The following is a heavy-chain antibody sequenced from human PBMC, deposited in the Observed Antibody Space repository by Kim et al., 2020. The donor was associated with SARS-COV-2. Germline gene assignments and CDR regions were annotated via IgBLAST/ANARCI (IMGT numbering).Heavy chain of an antibody. CDR2: ISGSGGST. V-gene: IGHV3-23*01. Sequence: GGSLRLSCAASGFTFSSYAMSWVRQAPGKGLEWVSAISGSGGSTYYADSVKGRFTISRDNSKNTLYLQMNSLRAEDTAVYYCARDNAVAGTVSDYWGQGTLVTVSS. CDR1: GFTFSSYA. D-gene: IGHD6-19*01. J-gene: IGHJ4*02. CDR3: ARDNAVAGTVSDY.